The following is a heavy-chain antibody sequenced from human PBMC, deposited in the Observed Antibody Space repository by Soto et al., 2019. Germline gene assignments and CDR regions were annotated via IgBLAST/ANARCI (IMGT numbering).Heavy chain of an antibody. D-gene: IGHD2-21*02. J-gene: IGHJ4*02. CDR3: ARGRSYCGGDCYSDYFDY. CDR2: VYYGGIT. V-gene: IGHV4-59*01. CDR1: GGFSSSYY. Sequence: SETLSLTCTVSGGFSSSYYWTWIRQPPGEELEWIGFVYYGGITNYNPSLESRVTISVDTSEDQFSLKLNSVTAADTAVYYCARGRSYCGGDCYSDYFDYWGQGTPVTV.